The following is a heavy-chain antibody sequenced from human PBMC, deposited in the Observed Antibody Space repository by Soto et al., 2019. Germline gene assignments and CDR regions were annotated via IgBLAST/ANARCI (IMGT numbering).Heavy chain of an antibody. D-gene: IGHD2-15*01. CDR3: ARPTRGTVVTQPNYYYFGMDV. CDR1: GGTFSSYT. V-gene: IGHV1-69*12. CDR2: IIPIFGRT. Sequence: QVQLVQSGAEVKKPGSSVKISCKASGGTFSSYTLSWVRQAPGQGLEWMGGIIPIFGRTNYAQKFQGRVTITADDSTSTAYVEVSGLRSEDTAIYYCARPTRGTVVTQPNYYYFGMDVWGQGTTVTVSS. J-gene: IGHJ6*02.